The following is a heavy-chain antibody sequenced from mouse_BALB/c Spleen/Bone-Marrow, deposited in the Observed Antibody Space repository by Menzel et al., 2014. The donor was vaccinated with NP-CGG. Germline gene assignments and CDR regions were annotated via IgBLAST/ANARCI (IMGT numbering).Heavy chain of an antibody. CDR1: GFTFSNYD. J-gene: IGHJ3*01. Sequence: EVKLVESGGDLVKPGASLKLSCAASGFTFSNYDMSWGRQTPEKRLEWVATISSGGYYSYYPDSVKGRFTISRDNAKNDLYLQMSSLRSEDTAMYYCATGDYGAWFGCWGQGTLVTVSA. V-gene: IGHV5-9-1*01. D-gene: IGHD2-4*01. CDR2: ISSGGYYS. CDR3: ATGDYGAWFGC.